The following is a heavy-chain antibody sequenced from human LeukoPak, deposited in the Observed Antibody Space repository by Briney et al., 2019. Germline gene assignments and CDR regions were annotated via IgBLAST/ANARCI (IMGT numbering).Heavy chain of an antibody. J-gene: IGHJ5*02. V-gene: IGHV4-59*01. Sequence: SQTLSLICTLSGGSISNDYWGWVRQSPGRGLEWIGYIYSSGYTYYNLSLKNRVTISLDTSKKHFSLKLSSLTAADTAVYYCARGGRTWFDPWGQGTLVTVSS. CDR2: IYSSGYT. CDR1: GGSISNDY. CDR3: ARGGRTWFDP.